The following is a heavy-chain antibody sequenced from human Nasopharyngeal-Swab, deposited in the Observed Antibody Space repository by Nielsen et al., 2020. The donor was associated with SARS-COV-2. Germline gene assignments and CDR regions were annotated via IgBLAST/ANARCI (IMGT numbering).Heavy chain of an antibody. Sequence: GGSLRLSCAASGFTFTNYNFNWVRQVPGKGLEWVSSISSSSSYIYYADSVKGRFTISRDNAKNSLYLQMNSLRAEDTAVYYCARDGLDYDFWSAYFMDVWGQGTTVTVSS. D-gene: IGHD3-3*01. CDR3: ARDGLDYDFWSAYFMDV. J-gene: IGHJ6*02. CDR1: GFTFTNYN. CDR2: ISSSSSYI. V-gene: IGHV3-21*01.